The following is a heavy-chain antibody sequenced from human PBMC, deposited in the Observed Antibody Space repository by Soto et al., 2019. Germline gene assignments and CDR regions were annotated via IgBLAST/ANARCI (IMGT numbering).Heavy chain of an antibody. V-gene: IGHV3-48*03. CDR2: ISGSGYTSDGGPTI. Sequence: GGSLRLSCAASGFIFSSFEMIWVRQAPGKGLEWVSYISGSGYTSDGGPTIHYADSVKGRFTISRNNAKNSLYLQMNSLRVEDTAVYYCARVSQSFIEYFQHWGQGTLVTVSS. CDR3: ARVSQSFIEYFQH. D-gene: IGHD3-16*02. J-gene: IGHJ1*01. CDR1: GFIFSSFE.